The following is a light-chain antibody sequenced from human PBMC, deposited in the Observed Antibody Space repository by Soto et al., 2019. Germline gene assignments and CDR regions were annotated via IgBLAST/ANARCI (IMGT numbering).Light chain of an antibody. V-gene: IGKV1D-12*01. CDR1: QGISTW. Sequence: QRTQSQSSVSASVGDRVTITCRASQGISTWLAGYQQKPGKAPQLLIYAASSLKSGVPSRFSGSGSGTDFNLTISSRQPEDFATYYCQQVNSFPPPFGQGTRLEIK. J-gene: IGKJ5*01. CDR2: AAS. CDR3: QQVNSFPPP.